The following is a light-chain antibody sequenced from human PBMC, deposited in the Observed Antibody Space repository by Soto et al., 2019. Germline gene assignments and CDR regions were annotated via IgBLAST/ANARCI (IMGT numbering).Light chain of an antibody. J-gene: IGKJ1*01. V-gene: IGKV1-5*01. CDR2: DVS. CDR3: QQYDYSRT. Sequence: DIQMTQSPSTLSASVGDTVTITCRASQSVSDSLAWYQVKPGEAPKPLIFDVSNLETGVPSRFSGSGSGTEFSLTIRGLQPDDFATYYCQQYDYSRTFGKGTKVDI. CDR1: QSVSDS.